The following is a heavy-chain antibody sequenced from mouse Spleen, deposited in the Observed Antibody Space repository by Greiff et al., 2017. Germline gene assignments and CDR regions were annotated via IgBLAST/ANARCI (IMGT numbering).Heavy chain of an antibody. V-gene: IGHV5-12-1*01. CDR2: ISSGGGST. CDR1: GFTFSSYY. D-gene: IGHD2-3*01. Sequence: DVHLVESGGGLVKLGGSLKLSCAASGFTFSSYYMSWVRQTPEKRLEWVATISSGGGSTYYPDSVKGRFTISRDNAKNTLYLQMSSLNSEDTAVYYCAVDGYHWYFDVWGAGTTVTVSS. CDR3: AVDGYHWYFDV. J-gene: IGHJ1*01.